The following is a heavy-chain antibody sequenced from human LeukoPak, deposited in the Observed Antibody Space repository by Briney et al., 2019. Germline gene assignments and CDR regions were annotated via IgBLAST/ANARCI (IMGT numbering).Heavy chain of an antibody. J-gene: IGHJ4*02. CDR3: ARHVPYYYDSSGYAVDY. Sequence: GESLKISCKGSGYSFTSYWIGWVRQMPGKGLEWMGTIYPGDSDTRYSPSFQGQVTISADKSISTAYLQWSSLKASDTAMYYCARHVPYYYDSSGYAVDYWGQGTLVTVSS. V-gene: IGHV5-51*01. CDR2: IYPGDSDT. CDR1: GYSFTSYW. D-gene: IGHD3-22*01.